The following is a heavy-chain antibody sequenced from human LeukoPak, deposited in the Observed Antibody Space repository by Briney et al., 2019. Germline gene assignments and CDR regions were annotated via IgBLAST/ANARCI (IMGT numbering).Heavy chain of an antibody. Sequence: GGSLRLSCAASGFTFSSYWMSWVRQAPGKGLEWVANIKQDGSGKYYVDSVKGRFIISRDNAKSSLYLQMNSLRAEDTAVYYCAKGAFRDQVQGYYYMDVWGKGTTVTVSS. CDR2: IKQDGSGK. V-gene: IGHV3-7*01. CDR1: GFTFSSYW. CDR3: AKGAFRDQVQGYYYMDV. D-gene: IGHD3-10*01. J-gene: IGHJ6*03.